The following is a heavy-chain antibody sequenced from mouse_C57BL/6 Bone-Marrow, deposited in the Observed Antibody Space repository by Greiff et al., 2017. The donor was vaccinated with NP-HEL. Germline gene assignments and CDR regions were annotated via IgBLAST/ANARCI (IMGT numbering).Heavy chain of an antibody. J-gene: IGHJ2*01. V-gene: IGHV3-1*01. Sequence: EVQLVESGPGMVKPSQSLSLTCTVTGYSITSGYDWHWIRHFPGNKLEWMGYISYSGSTNYNPSLKSRISITHDTSKNHFFLKLNSVTTEDTATYYCARGSNYGYFDYWGQGTTLTVSS. CDR2: ISYSGST. CDR3: ARGSNYGYFDY. D-gene: IGHD2-5*01. CDR1: GYSITSGYD.